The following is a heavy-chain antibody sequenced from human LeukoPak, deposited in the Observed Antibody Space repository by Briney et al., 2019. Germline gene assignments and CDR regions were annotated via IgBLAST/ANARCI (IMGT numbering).Heavy chain of an antibody. Sequence: RAASVKVSCKASGGTFSSYAISWVRQAPGQGLEWMGGIIPIFGTANYAQKFQGRVTITADESTSTAYMELSSLRSEDTAVYYCARDPHSSGWINLQYYYGMDVWGQGTTVTVSS. CDR1: GGTFSSYA. CDR3: ARDPHSSGWINLQYYYGMDV. V-gene: IGHV1-69*01. D-gene: IGHD6-19*01. CDR2: IIPIFGTA. J-gene: IGHJ6*02.